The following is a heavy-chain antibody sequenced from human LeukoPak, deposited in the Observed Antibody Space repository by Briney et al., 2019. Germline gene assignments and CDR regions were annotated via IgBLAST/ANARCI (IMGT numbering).Heavy chain of an antibody. CDR3: VQVGSNYYLN. D-gene: IGHD4-11*01. Sequence: GGSLRLSCSASGFTFSDYPMHWVRQTPGKGLEYVSAISKNGDDTYYADSVKGRFTISRDNSKNTLYLQMSSLRTEDAAVFYCVQVGSNYYLNWGQGMLVIVSS. J-gene: IGHJ4*02. CDR2: ISKNGDDT. CDR1: GFTFSDYP. V-gene: IGHV3-64D*06.